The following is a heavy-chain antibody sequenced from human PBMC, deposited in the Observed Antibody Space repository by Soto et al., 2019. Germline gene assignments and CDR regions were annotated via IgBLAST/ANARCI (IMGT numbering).Heavy chain of an antibody. CDR1: GFTFGDYG. CDR3: ANDGYVAAVAAPHLMDY. CDR2: ILYDGSNE. Sequence: GGSLRLSCAASGFTFGDYGMHWVRQAPGKGLEWVAVILYDGSNEYYGESVKGRFTISRDNSKNTLYLQMNSLRVEDTAVYYCANDGYVAAVAAPHLMDYWGQGILVTVSS. D-gene: IGHD6-19*01. V-gene: IGHV3-33*06. J-gene: IGHJ4*02.